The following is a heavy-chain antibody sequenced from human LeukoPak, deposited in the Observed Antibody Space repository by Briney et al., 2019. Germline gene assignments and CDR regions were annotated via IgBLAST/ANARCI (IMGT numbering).Heavy chain of an antibody. V-gene: IGHV4-31*03. D-gene: IGHD3-16*01. CDR3: ARSSMSSAQRYAIDY. CDR2: IYYSGST. Sequence: SETLSLTCTVSGGSISSGGYYWSWIRQHPGKGLEWIGYIYYSGSTYYNPSLKSRVTISVDTSKNQFSLKLSSVTAADTAVYYCARSSMSSAQRYAIDYWGQGTLVTVSS. CDR1: GGSISSGGYY. J-gene: IGHJ4*02.